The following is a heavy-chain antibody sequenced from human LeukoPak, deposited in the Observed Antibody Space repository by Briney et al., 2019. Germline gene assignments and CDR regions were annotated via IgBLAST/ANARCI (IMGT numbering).Heavy chain of an antibody. D-gene: IGHD6-19*01. CDR3: ARGGSYTTGWYADL. V-gene: IGHV1-69*13. J-gene: IGHJ4*02. Sequence: SVKVSCKASGGSFSNYDFTWVRQAPGQGLEWMGGIIPVVGRPHYAQRFRDRLTITADVSTSTVYMKLRSLRSEDTAVYYCARGGSYTTGWYADLWGQGNLVTVSS. CDR2: IIPVVGRP. CDR1: GGSFSNYD.